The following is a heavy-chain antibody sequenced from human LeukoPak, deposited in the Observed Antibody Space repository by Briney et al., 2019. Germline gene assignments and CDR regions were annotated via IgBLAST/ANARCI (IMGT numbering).Heavy chain of an antibody. CDR1: GFTFRTTG. D-gene: IGHD1-26*01. V-gene: IGHV3-30*18. CDR3: AKDHSDSGRAFEY. J-gene: IGHJ4*02. CDR2: MSSDGINT. Sequence: PGTSLRLSCATSGFTFRTTGVHWVRQGPGKGLEWVALMSSDGINTYYADSVKGRFTVSRDSSRDTLYLQMNSVRPDDTAVYYCAKDHSDSGRAFEYWSRGTLVTVSS.